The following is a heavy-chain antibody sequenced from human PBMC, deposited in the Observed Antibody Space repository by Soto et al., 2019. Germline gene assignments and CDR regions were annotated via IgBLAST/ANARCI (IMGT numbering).Heavy chain of an antibody. Sequence: SLTCTVSGGSISSGDYYWSWIRQPPGKGLEWIGYIYYSGSTFYNPSLKNRVTISLDTSKIQFSLKLSSVTAADTAVYYCVREGGDHRFAPWGQGTLVTVSS. CDR3: VREGGDHRFAP. D-gene: IGHD3-16*01. V-gene: IGHV4-30-4*01. CDR2: IYYSGST. CDR1: GGSISSGDYY. J-gene: IGHJ5*02.